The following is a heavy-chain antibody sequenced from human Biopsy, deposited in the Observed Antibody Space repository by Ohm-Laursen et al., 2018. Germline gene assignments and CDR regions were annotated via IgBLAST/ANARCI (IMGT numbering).Heavy chain of an antibody. D-gene: IGHD3-22*01. CDR3: AKQGIRGYYEY. V-gene: IGHV4-39*01. J-gene: IGHJ4*02. Sequence: SGTLSLTCSVSGVSISSSASYWGWFRQSPGMGLVWIGNIYYTGNTYYNPSLDSRLTISEDTSKNHFSLKLSSVTAADTAVYYCAKQGIRGYYEYWGQGSLVTVSS. CDR2: IYYTGNT. CDR1: GVSISSSASY.